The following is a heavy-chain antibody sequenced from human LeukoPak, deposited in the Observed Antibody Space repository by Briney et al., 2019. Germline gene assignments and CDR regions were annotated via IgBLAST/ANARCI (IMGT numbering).Heavy chain of an antibody. CDR2: IYPGDSDT. CDR3: ATRYCSGGSCLRGFDP. Sequence: GESLKISCKGSGYSFTSYWIGWVRQMPGKGLEWMGIIYPGDSDTRYSPSFQGQVTISADKSISTAYLQWSSLKASDTAMYYCATRYCSGGSCLRGFDPWGQGTLVTVSP. V-gene: IGHV5-51*01. J-gene: IGHJ5*02. D-gene: IGHD2-15*01. CDR1: GYSFTSYW.